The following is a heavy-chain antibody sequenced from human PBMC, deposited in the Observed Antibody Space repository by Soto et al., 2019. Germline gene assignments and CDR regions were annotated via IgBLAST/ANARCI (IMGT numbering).Heavy chain of an antibody. CDR1: GDSVSGGDSY. CDR3: VRGGNPYHYATSGPGTFDK. D-gene: IGHD3-22*01. Sequence: QLQLQESGPGLVKPSQTLSLTCTVSGDSVSGGDSYWSWIRQPPGKALEWIGYTSFSGYTSYTPSLNSRVTISVDMSKSQFSLRLTSVTAADTAIYYCVRGGNPYHYATSGPGTFDKWGQGTLVSVSS. J-gene: IGHJ4*02. V-gene: IGHV4-30-4*01. CDR2: TSFSGYT.